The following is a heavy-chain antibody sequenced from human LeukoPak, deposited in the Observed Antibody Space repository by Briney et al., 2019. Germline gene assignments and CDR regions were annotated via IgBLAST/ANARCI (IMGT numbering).Heavy chain of an antibody. CDR3: ASVYSSTSWDY. V-gene: IGHV5-51*01. CDR1: GHSFTSYW. D-gene: IGHD6-13*01. Sequence: GESLKISCKGSGHSFTSYWISWVRQMPGKGLEWMGVIFPAGSDTRYSPSFQGQVTISADKSISTAYLQWSSLKASDTAMYYCASVYSSTSWDYWGQGTLVTVSS. J-gene: IGHJ4*02. CDR2: IFPAGSDT.